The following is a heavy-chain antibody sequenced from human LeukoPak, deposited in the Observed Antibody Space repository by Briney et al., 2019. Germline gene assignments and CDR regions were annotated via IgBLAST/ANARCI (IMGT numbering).Heavy chain of an antibody. Sequence: SVKVSCKASGGTFSSYAISWVRLAPGQGLEWMGGIIPIFGTANYAQKFQGRVTITADKSTSTAYMELSSLRSEDTAVYYCARGYSSGWGNWFDPWGQGTLVTVSS. V-gene: IGHV1-69*06. CDR1: GGTFSSYA. CDR2: IIPIFGTA. J-gene: IGHJ5*02. D-gene: IGHD6-19*01. CDR3: ARGYSSGWGNWFDP.